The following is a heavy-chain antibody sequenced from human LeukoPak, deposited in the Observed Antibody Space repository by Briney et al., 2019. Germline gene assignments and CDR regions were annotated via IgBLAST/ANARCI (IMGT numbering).Heavy chain of an antibody. CDR3: ARDSYYYDSSGYDDAFDI. Sequence: LSGGSLRLSCAASGFTVSSNYMSWVRQAPGKGLGWVSVIYSGGSTYYADSVKGRFTISRDNSKNTLYLQMNSLRAEDTAVYYCARDSYYYDSSGYDDAFDIWGQGTMVTVSS. V-gene: IGHV3-53*01. CDR2: IYSGGST. CDR1: GFTVSSNY. J-gene: IGHJ3*02. D-gene: IGHD3-22*01.